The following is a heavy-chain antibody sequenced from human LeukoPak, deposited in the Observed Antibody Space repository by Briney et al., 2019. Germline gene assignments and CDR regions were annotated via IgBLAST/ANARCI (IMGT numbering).Heavy chain of an antibody. D-gene: IGHD3-3*01. CDR3: ARGESRRIFLRFLGSQGMDV. V-gene: IGHV1-8*01. CDR1: GNTFTSYD. CDR2: MNPNSGNT. Sequence: ASVRVSCKASGNTFTSYDINWVRQATGQGLEWMGWMNPNSGNTGYAQKFQGRVTMTRNTSISTAYMELSSLRSEDTAVYYCARGESRRIFLRFLGSQGMDVWGQGTTVTVSS. J-gene: IGHJ6*02.